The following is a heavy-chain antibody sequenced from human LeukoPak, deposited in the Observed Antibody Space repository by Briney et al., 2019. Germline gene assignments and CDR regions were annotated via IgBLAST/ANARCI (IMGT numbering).Heavy chain of an antibody. CDR3: AKDGGLNFDY. Sequence: GGSLRLSCAASGFTFSSYAMSWVRQAPGKGLEWVSAISGSGGSTYYADSEKGRFTISRDNSKNTLYLQMNSLRAEDTAVYYRAKDGGLNFDYWGQGTLVTVSS. CDR1: GFTFSSYA. D-gene: IGHD2-15*01. J-gene: IGHJ4*02. CDR2: ISGSGGST. V-gene: IGHV3-23*01.